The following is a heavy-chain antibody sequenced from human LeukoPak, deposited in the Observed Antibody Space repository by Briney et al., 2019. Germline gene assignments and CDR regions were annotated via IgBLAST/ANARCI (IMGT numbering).Heavy chain of an antibody. Sequence: ASVKVSCKASGYTFTSYYMHWVRQAPGQGLEWMGIINPSGGSTSYAQKFQGRVTMTRDTSTSTVYMELSSLRSEDTAVYYCARDQGWMITFGGVPSDYWGQGTLVTVSS. V-gene: IGHV1-46*01. CDR1: GYTFTSYY. CDR2: INPSGGST. J-gene: IGHJ4*02. D-gene: IGHD3-16*01. CDR3: ARDQGWMITFGGVPSDY.